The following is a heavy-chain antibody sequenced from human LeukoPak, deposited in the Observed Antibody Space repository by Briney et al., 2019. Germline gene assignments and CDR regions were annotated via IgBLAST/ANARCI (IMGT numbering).Heavy chain of an antibody. D-gene: IGHD2-2*02. J-gene: IGHJ4*02. V-gene: IGHV4-34*01. CDR1: GGSISSYY. CDR3: ARGYCSSTSCYTFGY. CDR2: INHSGST. Sequence: SETLSLTCTVSGGSISSYYGSWIRQPPGKGLEWIGEINHSGSTNYNPSLKSRVTISVDTSKNQFSLKLSSVTAADTAVYYCARGYCSSTSCYTFGYWGQGTLVTVSS.